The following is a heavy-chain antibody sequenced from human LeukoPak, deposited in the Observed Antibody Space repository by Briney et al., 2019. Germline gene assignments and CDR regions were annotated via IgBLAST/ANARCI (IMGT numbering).Heavy chain of an antibody. D-gene: IGHD6-13*01. Sequence: GASVKVSCKASGYTFTSYYMHWVRQAPGQGLEWMGIINPSGGSTSYAQKFQGRVTMTRDMSMSTVYMELSSLRSEDTAVYYCAREPTIAAAGSDYWGQGTLVTVSS. V-gene: IGHV1-46*01. CDR1: GYTFTSYY. CDR2: INPSGGST. J-gene: IGHJ4*02. CDR3: AREPTIAAAGSDY.